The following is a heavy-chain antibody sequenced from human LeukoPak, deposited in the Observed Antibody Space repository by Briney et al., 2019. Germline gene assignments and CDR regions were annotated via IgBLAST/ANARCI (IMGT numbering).Heavy chain of an antibody. J-gene: IGHJ4*02. CDR2: FDPEDGET. Sequence: GASVKVSCKVSGYTLTELSMRWVRQAPGKGLEWMGGFDPEDGETIYAQKFQGRVTMTEDTSTDTAYMELSSLRSEDTAVYYCAARSGYSYGYLVYFDYWGQGTLVTVSS. CDR1: GYTLTELS. V-gene: IGHV1-24*01. D-gene: IGHD5-18*01. CDR3: AARSGYSYGYLVYFDY.